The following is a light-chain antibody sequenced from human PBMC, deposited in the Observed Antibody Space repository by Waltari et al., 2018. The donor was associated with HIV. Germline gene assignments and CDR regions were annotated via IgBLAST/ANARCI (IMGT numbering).Light chain of an antibody. V-gene: IGLV2-14*03. CDR2: DVS. CDR1: SSDVGGYHY. J-gene: IGLJ1*01. Sequence: QSALTQPASVSGSPGQSITIPCTGTSSDVGGYHYVSWYQQHPGKAPKLMIYDVSTRPSGFSNRFSGSKSGNTASLTISGLQAEDEADYYCSSYTSSSTAYVFGTGTKVTVL. CDR3: SSYTSSSTAYV.